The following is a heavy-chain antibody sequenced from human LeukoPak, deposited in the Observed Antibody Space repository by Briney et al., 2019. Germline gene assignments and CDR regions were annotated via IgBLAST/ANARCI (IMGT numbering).Heavy chain of an antibody. CDR3: AREDPRTGLWFFDL. Sequence: QAGGSLRLSCAASGFTLSNYWMHWVRQAPGKGLVWVPRMNSDGSSKTYADSVKGRFTISRDNAKNTLYLQMNSLRGEDTAVYYCAREDPRTGLWFFDLWGRGTLVTVSS. J-gene: IGHJ2*01. CDR1: GFTLSNYW. V-gene: IGHV3-74*01. CDR2: MNSDGSSK.